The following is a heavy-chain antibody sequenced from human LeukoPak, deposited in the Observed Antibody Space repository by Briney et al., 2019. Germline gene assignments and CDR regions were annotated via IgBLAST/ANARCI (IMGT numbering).Heavy chain of an antibody. CDR1: GYTFTSYG. CDR2: ISAYNGNT. Sequence: GASVKVSCKASGYTFTSYGISWVRQAPGQGLEWMGWISAYNGNTNYAQKLQGRVTMTTDTSTSTAYMELRSLRSDDTAVYYCARDMWLYCGGDCYPQSAFDIWGQGTMVTVSS. D-gene: IGHD2-21*02. V-gene: IGHV1-18*01. CDR3: ARDMWLYCGGDCYPQSAFDI. J-gene: IGHJ3*02.